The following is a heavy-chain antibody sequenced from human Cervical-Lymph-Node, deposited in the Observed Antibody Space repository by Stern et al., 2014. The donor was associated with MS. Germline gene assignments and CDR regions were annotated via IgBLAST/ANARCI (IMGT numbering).Heavy chain of an antibody. CDR3: ATHRGRGTYYYGMDV. CDR2: FDPDNGET. D-gene: IGHD3-16*01. J-gene: IGHJ6*02. CDR1: GYTPSEIS. Sequence: QLVQLGAALKKPGASVKVSWKGSGYTPSEISMPWARQAPGKGLEGMGGFDPDNGETRYAQKFQGRVTMAEDRSTDTAYMELSSLRSEDTAVYYCATHRGRGTYYYGMDVWGQGTTVTVSS. V-gene: IGHV1-24*01.